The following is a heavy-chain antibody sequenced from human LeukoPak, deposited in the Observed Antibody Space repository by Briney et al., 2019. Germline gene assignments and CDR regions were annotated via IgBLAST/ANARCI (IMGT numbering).Heavy chain of an antibody. CDR2: INWNGGNT. J-gene: IGHJ5*02. CDR3: ARGADGVSSNSRGWFDP. D-gene: IGHD2-15*01. Sequence: GGSLRLSCAASGFTFDDYGMSWVRQAPGKGLEWVSGINWNGGNTGYADSVKGRFTISRDNAKSSLYLQMNSLRAEDTAVYSCARGADGVSSNSRGWFDPWGQGTLVTVSS. CDR1: GFTFDDYG. V-gene: IGHV3-20*04.